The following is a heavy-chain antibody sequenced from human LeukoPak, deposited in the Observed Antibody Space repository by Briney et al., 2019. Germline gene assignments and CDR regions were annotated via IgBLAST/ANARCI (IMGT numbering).Heavy chain of an antibody. CDR3: ARDLARIIPAATTFDF. V-gene: IGHV1-18*01. CDR1: GYTFTSYG. J-gene: IGHJ4*02. CDR2: ISAYNGNT. Sequence: GASVKVSCKASGYTFTSYGISWMRQAPGQGLEWMGWISAYNGNTNYTQKLQGRVTMTTDTSTSTAYMELRSLRSDDTAVYYCARDLARIIPAATTFDFWGQGTLVTVSS. D-gene: IGHD2-2*01.